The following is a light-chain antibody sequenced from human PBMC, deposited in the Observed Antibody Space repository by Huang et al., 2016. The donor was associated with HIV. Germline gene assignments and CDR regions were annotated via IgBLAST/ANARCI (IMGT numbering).Light chain of an antibody. CDR1: QSVLYSSNNKNY. CDR3: QQYYSTPHT. Sequence: DIVMTQSPDSLAFSLGERATIYCKSTQSVLYSSNNKNYLTWYRQKPGQPPKLLIYWASTREIGVTDRFSGSGSWTDFTLTISSLQAEDVAVYYCQQYYSTPHTFGQGTKLEIK. J-gene: IGKJ2*01. CDR2: WAS. V-gene: IGKV4-1*01.